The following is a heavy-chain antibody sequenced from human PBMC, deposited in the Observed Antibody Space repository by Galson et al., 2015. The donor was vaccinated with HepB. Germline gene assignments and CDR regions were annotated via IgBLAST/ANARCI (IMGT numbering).Heavy chain of an antibody. Sequence: SLRLSCAASGFTFSSYSMNWVRQAPGKGLEWVSYISSSSTIYYADSVKGRFTISRDNAKNSLYLQMNSLRDEDTAVYYCARGWGHDLWSGYSSAHFDSWGQGTLVTVSS. CDR1: GFTFSSYS. CDR3: ARGWGHDLWSGYSSAHFDS. V-gene: IGHV3-48*02. CDR2: ISSSSTI. D-gene: IGHD3-3*01. J-gene: IGHJ4*02.